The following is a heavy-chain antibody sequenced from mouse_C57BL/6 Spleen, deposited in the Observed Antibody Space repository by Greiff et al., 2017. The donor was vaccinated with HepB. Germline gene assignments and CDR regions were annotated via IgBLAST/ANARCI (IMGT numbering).Heavy chain of an antibody. J-gene: IGHJ1*03. Sequence: EVQRVESGPSLVRPSQTLSLTCTVTGFSINSDCYWIWIRQFPGNKLEYIGYTFYSGITYYNPSLESRTYITRDTSKNQFSLKLSSVTTEDTATYYCARGDYYGRGYFDVWGTGTTVTVSS. D-gene: IGHD1-1*01. CDR1: GFSINSDCY. CDR2: TFYSGIT. V-gene: IGHV3-3*01. CDR3: ARGDYYGRGYFDV.